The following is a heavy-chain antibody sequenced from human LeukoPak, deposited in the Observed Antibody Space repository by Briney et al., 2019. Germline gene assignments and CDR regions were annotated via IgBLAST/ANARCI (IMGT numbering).Heavy chain of an antibody. CDR3: AKVSDSSGRREDY. V-gene: IGHV3-74*01. D-gene: IGHD3-22*01. Sequence: GGSLRLSCAASGFTFSSYWMHWVRQAPGKGLVWVSRINSDGSSTSYADSVKGRFTISRDNSKNTLFLQMNSLRAEDTAVYYCAKVSDSSGRREDYWGQGTLVTVSS. CDR2: INSDGSST. CDR1: GFTFSSYW. J-gene: IGHJ4*02.